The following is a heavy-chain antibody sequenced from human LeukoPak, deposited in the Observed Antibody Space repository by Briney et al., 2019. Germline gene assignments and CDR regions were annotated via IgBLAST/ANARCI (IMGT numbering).Heavy chain of an antibody. CDR3: ARDRPPPYGSGSLFDY. Sequence: SVKVSCKTSGGAFSTYTIYWVRQAPGQGLEWMGRILPIVGPANYAQNFQGRVTITADKSTSTVYMELSSLRSDDTAVYYCARDRPPPYGSGSLFDYWGQGTLVTVSS. J-gene: IGHJ4*02. CDR2: ILPIVGPA. CDR1: GGAFSTYT. V-gene: IGHV1-69*08. D-gene: IGHD3-10*01.